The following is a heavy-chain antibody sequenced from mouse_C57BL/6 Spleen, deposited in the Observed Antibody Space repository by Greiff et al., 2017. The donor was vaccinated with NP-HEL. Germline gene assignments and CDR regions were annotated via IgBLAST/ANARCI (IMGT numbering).Heavy chain of an antibody. Sequence: VQLQQSGTELVKPGASVKLSCKASGYTFTSYWMHWVKQRPGQGLEWIGNINPSNGGTNYNEKFKSKATLTVDKSSSTAYMQLSSLTSEDSAVYYCARSKYDGSSGDYAMDYWGQGTSVTVAS. CDR2: INPSNGGT. CDR3: ARSKYDGSSGDYAMDY. J-gene: IGHJ4*01. CDR1: GYTFTSYW. D-gene: IGHD1-1*01. V-gene: IGHV1-53*01.